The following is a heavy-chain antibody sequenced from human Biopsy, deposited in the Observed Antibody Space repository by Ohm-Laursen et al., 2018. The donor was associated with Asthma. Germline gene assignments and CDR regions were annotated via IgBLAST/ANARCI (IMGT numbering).Heavy chain of an antibody. J-gene: IGHJ3*02. V-gene: IGHV3-53*01. D-gene: IGHD4-23*01. CDR3: ARAYGGSFFSGSFDI. CDR1: RFTYE. Sequence: SLRLSCAALRFTYEMHWVRQPPGKGLEWVSVIYSGGGTYYADSVQGRVTISRDNSKNTLSLQMNSLRAEDTAVYYCARAYGGSFFSGSFDIWGQGTMVTVSS. CDR2: IYSGGGT.